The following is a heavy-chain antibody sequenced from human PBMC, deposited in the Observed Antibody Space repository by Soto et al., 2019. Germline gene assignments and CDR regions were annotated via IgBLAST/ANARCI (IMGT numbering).Heavy chain of an antibody. D-gene: IGHD3-3*01. V-gene: IGHV2-26*01. J-gene: IGHJ6*03. CDR1: GFSLSNARMG. Sequence: QVTLKETGPVLVKPTETLTLTCTVSGFSLSNARMGVSWIRQPPGKALEWLAHIFSNDEKSYSTSLKSRLTSLKDTSKSLVVLTMPNMDPVDTATYYCARTGGQYDFWSGSFYYMDVWGKGTTVTVSS. CDR3: ARTGGQYDFWSGSFYYMDV. CDR2: IFSNDEK.